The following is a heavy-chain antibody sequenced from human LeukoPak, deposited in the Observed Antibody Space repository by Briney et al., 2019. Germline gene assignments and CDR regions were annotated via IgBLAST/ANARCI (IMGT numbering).Heavy chain of an antibody. Sequence: GGSLRRSCAASGFTFSSFGLHWVRQAPGKGLEWVALIRSDGSSKNYADSVKGRFTISRDTSKNTVHLQMNNLRAEDTAVYFCARDTFYYGLDVWGQGTTVTVSS. J-gene: IGHJ6*02. CDR2: IRSDGSSK. V-gene: IGHV3-30*02. CDR1: GFTFSSFG. CDR3: ARDTFYYGLDV.